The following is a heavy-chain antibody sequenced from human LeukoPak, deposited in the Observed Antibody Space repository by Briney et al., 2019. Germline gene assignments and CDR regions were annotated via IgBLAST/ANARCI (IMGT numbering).Heavy chain of an antibody. Sequence: PSDTLSLTCTVSGGSISSYYWSWIRQPPGKGLEWIGYIYYSGSTNYNPSLKSRVTISVDTSKNQFSLKLSSVTAADTAVYYCARGENYYDSSGYYYPFDYWGQGTLVTVSS. CDR2: IYYSGST. J-gene: IGHJ4*02. CDR1: GGSISSYY. D-gene: IGHD3-22*01. V-gene: IGHV4-59*07. CDR3: ARGENYYDSSGYYYPFDY.